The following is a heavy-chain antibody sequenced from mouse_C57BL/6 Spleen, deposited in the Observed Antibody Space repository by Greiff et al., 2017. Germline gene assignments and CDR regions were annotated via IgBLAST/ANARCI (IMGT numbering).Heavy chain of an antibody. Sequence: EVKRVESGGGLVKPGGSLKLSCAASGFTFSSYTMSWVRQTPEKRLEWVATISGGGGNTYYPDSVKGRFTISRDNAKNTLYLQMSSLRSGDTALYYCARQDDYPGYFDVWGTGTTVTVSS. J-gene: IGHJ1*03. V-gene: IGHV5-9*01. CDR3: ARQDDYPGYFDV. CDR2: ISGGGGNT. CDR1: GFTFSSYT. D-gene: IGHD2-4*01.